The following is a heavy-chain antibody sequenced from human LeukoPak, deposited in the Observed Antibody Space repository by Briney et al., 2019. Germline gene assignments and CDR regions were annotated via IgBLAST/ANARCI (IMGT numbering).Heavy chain of an antibody. CDR1: GFTFTSYW. V-gene: IGHV3-7*03. J-gene: IGHJ5*02. CDR2: IKQGGSEK. Sequence: PGGSLRLSCVTSGFTFTSYWMTWVRQAPGKELEWVANIKQGGSEKYYVDSVEGRFTISRDNAKKSLYLQMNNLRVEDTAVYYCARETPAYSSSWYGFDPWGQGTLVTVSS. D-gene: IGHD6-13*01. CDR3: ARETPAYSSSWYGFDP.